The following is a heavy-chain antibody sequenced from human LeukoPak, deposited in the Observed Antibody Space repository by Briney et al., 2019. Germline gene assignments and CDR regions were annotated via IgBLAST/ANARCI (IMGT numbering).Heavy chain of an antibody. Sequence: PSETLSLTCAVYGGAFSGYYWSWIRQPPGKGLEWIGEINHSGSTNYNPSLKSRVTISVDTSKNQFSLKLSPVTAADTAVYYCARGRDIVVVPAAMNVGHNWFDPWGQGTLVTVSS. CDR1: GGAFSGYY. CDR2: INHSGST. J-gene: IGHJ5*02. CDR3: ARGRDIVVVPAAMNVGHNWFDP. V-gene: IGHV4-34*01. D-gene: IGHD2-2*01.